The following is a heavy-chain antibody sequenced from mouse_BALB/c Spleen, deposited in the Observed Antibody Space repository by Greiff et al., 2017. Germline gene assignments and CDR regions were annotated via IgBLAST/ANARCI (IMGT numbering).Heavy chain of an antibody. CDR1: GFNIKDTY. J-gene: IGHJ3*01. CDR3: ARNDGYLPAY. V-gene: IGHV14-3*02. Sequence: EVQLQQSGAELVKPGASVKLSCTASGFNIKDTYMHWVKQRPEQGLEWIGRIGPANGNTKYDPKFPGKATITADTPSNTAYLQLSSLTSEDTAVYYCARNDGYLPAYWGQGTLVTVSA. CDR2: IGPANGNT. D-gene: IGHD2-3*01.